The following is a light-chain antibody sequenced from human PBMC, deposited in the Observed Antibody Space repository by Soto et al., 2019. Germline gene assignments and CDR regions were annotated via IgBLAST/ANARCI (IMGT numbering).Light chain of an antibody. V-gene: IGKV3-11*01. J-gene: IGKJ5*01. CDR2: DAS. CDR3: QQRSNWIT. Sequence: EIVLTQSPATLSLSPGERATLSCRASQSVSSYLAWYQQKPGQAPRLLIYDASNRATGIPARFSGSGSGTYFTLTISSLEHEYFAVYYCQQRSNWITFGQGTRLEIK. CDR1: QSVSSY.